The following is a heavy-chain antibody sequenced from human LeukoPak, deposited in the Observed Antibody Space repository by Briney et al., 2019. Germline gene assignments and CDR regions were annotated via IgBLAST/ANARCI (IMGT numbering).Heavy chain of an antibody. D-gene: IGHD6-13*01. CDR2: IYYSGST. V-gene: IGHV4-59*01. CDR1: GGPISTYH. Sequence: PSETLSLTCRVSGGPISTYHWRWLRQPPGKGVEGIGYIYYSGSTNYNPSLKSRVTISVDTSKSQFSLKLSCVTAADTAVYYCARSPVRIAAPERGFDYWGEGTLVTVSS. J-gene: IGHJ4*02. CDR3: ARSPVRIAAPERGFDY.